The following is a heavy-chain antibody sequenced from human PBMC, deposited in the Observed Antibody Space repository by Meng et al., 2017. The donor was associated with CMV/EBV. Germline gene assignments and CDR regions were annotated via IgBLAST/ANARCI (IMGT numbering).Heavy chain of an antibody. Sequence: GGSLRLSCKASGYTFTDYYMHWLRQAPGQGLDWMGWIKPNSGGTQYAQKFQGRVTMTRDTSISTAYMELSRLRSDDTAVYYCARDFANEGVYYYDYYYGMDVWGQGTTVTVSS. CDR1: GYTFTDYY. V-gene: IGHV1-2*02. CDR3: ARDFANEGVYYYDYYYGMDV. CDR2: IKPNSGGT. J-gene: IGHJ6*02. D-gene: IGHD3-10*01.